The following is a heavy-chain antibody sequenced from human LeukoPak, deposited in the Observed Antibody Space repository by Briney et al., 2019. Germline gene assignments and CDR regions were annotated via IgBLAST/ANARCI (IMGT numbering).Heavy chain of an antibody. D-gene: IGHD1-26*01. J-gene: IGHJ3*02. CDR3: ASSTYSGSHWDAFNI. Sequence: GGSLRLSCAASGFSFSSYWMHWVRQAPGKGLVWVSRIDSFGSGATYADYVKGRFTVSRDNAKNTLYLQMNSLRAEDAAVYYCASSTYSGSHWDAFNIWGQGTMVTVSS. CDR2: IDSFGSGA. V-gene: IGHV3-74*03. CDR1: GFSFSSYW.